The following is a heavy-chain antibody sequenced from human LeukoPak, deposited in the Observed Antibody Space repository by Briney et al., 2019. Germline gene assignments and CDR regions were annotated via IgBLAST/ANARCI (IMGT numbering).Heavy chain of an antibody. J-gene: IGHJ4*02. V-gene: IGHV3-23*01. Sequence: GGSLRLSCATSGFTFRSHVMSWVRQAPGKGLEWVSTMSYDGDFVYYGGAVKGRFTASRDNSKDTMYPQMNNLRVDDSARYYCARRTIEVPGTDFWGQGALVTVSS. CDR1: GFTFRSHV. CDR3: ARRTIEVPGTDF. D-gene: IGHD2-2*01. CDR2: MSYDGDFV.